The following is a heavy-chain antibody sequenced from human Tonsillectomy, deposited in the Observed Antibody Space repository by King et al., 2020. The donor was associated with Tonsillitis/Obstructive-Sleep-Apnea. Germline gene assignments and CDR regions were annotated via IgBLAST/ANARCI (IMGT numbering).Heavy chain of an antibody. V-gene: IGHV4-34*01. J-gene: IGHJ6*03. CDR3: ARVRVHCSSTSCYTYYMDV. D-gene: IGHD2-2*02. CDR1: GGSFSGYY. Sequence: VQLQQWGAGLLKPSETLSLTCAVYGGSFSGYYWSWIRQPPGKGLEWIGEINHSGSTNYNPSLKSRATISVDTSKNQFSLKLSPVTAADTAVYYCARVRVHCSSTSCYTYYMDVWGKGTTVTVSS. CDR2: INHSGST.